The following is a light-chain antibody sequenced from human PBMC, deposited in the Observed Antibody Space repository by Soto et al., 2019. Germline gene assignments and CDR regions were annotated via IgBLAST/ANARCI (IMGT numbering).Light chain of an antibody. Sequence: EIVLTQSPATLSLSPGESATLSCRTSQSVSSNSLAWHQQKPGQAPRLLMYAASSRAAGIPDRFSGSGSGTDFTLTISRLEPEDFAVYYCQQRSNWPITFGQGTRLEIK. CDR1: QSVSSNS. V-gene: IGKV3D-20*02. J-gene: IGKJ5*01. CDR2: AAS. CDR3: QQRSNWPIT.